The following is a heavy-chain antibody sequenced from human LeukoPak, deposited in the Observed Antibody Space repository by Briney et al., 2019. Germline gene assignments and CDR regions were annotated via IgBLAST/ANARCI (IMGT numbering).Heavy chain of an antibody. J-gene: IGHJ3*02. D-gene: IGHD3-22*01. V-gene: IGHV4-31*03. CDR3: ASHYDSSGYYAFDI. CDR2: INYSGST. CDR1: GGSISSGGYY. Sequence: SETLSLTCTVSGGSISSGGYYWSWIRQHPGKGLEWIGYINYSGSTYYSPSLKSRVTISVDTSKNQFSLKLSSVTAADTAVYYCASHYDSSGYYAFDIWGQGTMVTVSS.